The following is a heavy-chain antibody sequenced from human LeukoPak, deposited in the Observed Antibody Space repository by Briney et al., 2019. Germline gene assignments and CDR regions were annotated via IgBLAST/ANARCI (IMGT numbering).Heavy chain of an antibody. J-gene: IGHJ4*02. CDR1: GFTFSNYA. Sequence: GGSLRLSCAASGFTFSNYAMHWVRKAPGKGLAWVAVISYDGSDKYYADSVKGRFTISRDNSKNTVYLQMNSLRAEDTAVYYCARSVHIGYHYYWGQGTLVTVSS. CDR3: ARSVHIGYHYY. V-gene: IGHV3-30*04. D-gene: IGHD2-21*01. CDR2: ISYDGSDK.